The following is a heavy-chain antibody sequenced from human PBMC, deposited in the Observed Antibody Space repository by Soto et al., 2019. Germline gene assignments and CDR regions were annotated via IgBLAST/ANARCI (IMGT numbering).Heavy chain of an antibody. V-gene: IGHV4-59*12. J-gene: IGHJ4*02. CDR1: GDSISSYY. CDR2: IYYSGST. Sequence: SETLSLTCTVSGDSISSYYWSWIQQPPGKGLEWIGYIYYSGSTNYNPSLKSRVTISVDTSKKQFSLKLSSVTAADTAVYYCAREASRVEFDYWGQGTLVTVSS. CDR3: AREASRVEFDY.